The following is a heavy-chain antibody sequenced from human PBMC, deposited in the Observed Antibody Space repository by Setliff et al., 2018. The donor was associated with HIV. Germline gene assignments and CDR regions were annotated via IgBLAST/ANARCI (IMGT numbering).Heavy chain of an antibody. J-gene: IGHJ6*02. V-gene: IGHV5-51*01. CDR1: GYNFVDYS. Sequence: PGESLKISCQGSGYNFVDYSIAWVRQVPGKGLEWMGIIYPVDSETRYSPSFQGQVTISADKSINTAYLQWTTLKASDTAMYYCARLRDGYNSIWGQGTTVTVSS. D-gene: IGHD5-12*01. CDR2: IYPVDSET. CDR3: ARLRDGYNSI.